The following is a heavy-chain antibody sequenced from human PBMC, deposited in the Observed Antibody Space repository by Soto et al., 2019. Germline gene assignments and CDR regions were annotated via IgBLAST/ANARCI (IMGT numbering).Heavy chain of an antibody. CDR2: IYPGDSDT. CDR3: ARHSAVAAQGYYYGMDV. D-gene: IGHD6-19*01. V-gene: IGHV5-51*01. CDR1: GYSFTIYC. Sequence: GESLKISCNGSGYSFTIYCIGLVLQMPGKGLEWMGIIYPGDSDTRYSPSFQGQVTISADKSISTAYLQWSSLKASDTAMYYCARHSAVAAQGYYYGMDVWGQGTTVTVSS. J-gene: IGHJ6*02.